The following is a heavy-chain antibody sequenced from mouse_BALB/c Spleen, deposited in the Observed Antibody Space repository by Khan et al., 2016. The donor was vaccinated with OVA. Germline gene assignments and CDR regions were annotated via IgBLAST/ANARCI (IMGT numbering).Heavy chain of an antibody. V-gene: IGHV1-62-2*01. Sequence: QIQLVQSGAELVKPGASVKLSCKASGYTFTEYIIHWLKQRSGQGLEWIGWFYPGGTTIKYNEKFKDKATLTADKSSSTVYMELSRLTSEDSAVYFCARHEDYGNWLDYWGQGTTRAVSS. CDR3: ARHEDYGNWLDY. CDR2: FYPGGTTI. D-gene: IGHD2-1*01. J-gene: IGHJ2*01. CDR1: GYTFTEYI.